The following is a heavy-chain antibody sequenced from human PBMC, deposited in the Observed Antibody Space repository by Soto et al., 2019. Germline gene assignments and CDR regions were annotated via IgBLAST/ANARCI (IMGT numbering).Heavy chain of an antibody. V-gene: IGHV4-59*01. D-gene: IGHD5-12*01. CDR1: GVSISYYY. CDR2: IYYSGNT. CDR3: VRGGYVHAFDY. J-gene: IGHJ4*02. Sequence: LSLTCTVSGVSISYYYWGLIRQPPWKGLEWIGSIYYSGNTHYNPSLKSRVTISVDTSMNQFSLNLDSVTAVDSAVYYCVRGGYVHAFDYWGQGALVTVSS.